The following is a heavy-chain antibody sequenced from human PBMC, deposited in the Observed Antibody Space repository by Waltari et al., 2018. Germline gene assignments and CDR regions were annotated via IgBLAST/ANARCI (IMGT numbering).Heavy chain of an antibody. V-gene: IGHV3-23*05. D-gene: IGHD6-19*01. CDR2: SNPSGTGT. J-gene: IGHJ4*02. CDR1: GFTFSSFV. CDR3: AKGLSNSVWYEDY. Sequence: EVQLLESGGGLVQPGGSLRLSCAASGFTFSSFVMSWVRQAPGSGLEGSSSSNPSGTGTDYADSLKGRFTISRDNSENTLSLQMTNVRTEDTAIYYCAKGLSNSVWYEDYWGQGILVTVST.